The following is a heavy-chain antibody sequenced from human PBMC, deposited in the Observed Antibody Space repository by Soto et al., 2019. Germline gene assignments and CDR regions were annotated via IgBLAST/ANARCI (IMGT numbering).Heavy chain of an antibody. V-gene: IGHV3-30*18. CDR3: AKGPAIVLVPAAMNYYYGMDV. J-gene: IGHJ6*02. CDR1: GFTFSSYG. Sequence: PGGSLRLSCAASGFTFSSYGMHWVLQAPCEGLEWVALISYDGSNKYYADSVKGRFTISRDYSKNTLYLQMNSLRAEDTAVYYCAKGPAIVLVPAAMNYYYGMDVWGQGPTVTVSS. CDR2: ISYDGSNK. D-gene: IGHD2-2*01.